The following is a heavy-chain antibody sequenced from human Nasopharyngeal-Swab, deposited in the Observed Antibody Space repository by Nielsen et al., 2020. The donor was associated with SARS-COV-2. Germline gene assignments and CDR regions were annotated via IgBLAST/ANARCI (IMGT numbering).Heavy chain of an antibody. CDR1: GFTFSSYS. CDR2: ISSSSYI. CDR3: ARDGSLSSPIDY. V-gene: IGHV3-21*01. D-gene: IGHD6-13*01. J-gene: IGHJ4*02. Sequence: GGSLRLSCAASGFTFSSYSMNWVRQAPGKGLEWVSSISSSSYIYYADSVKGRFTISRDNAKNSLYLQMNSLRAEDTAVYYCARDGSLSSPIDYWGQGTLVTVSS.